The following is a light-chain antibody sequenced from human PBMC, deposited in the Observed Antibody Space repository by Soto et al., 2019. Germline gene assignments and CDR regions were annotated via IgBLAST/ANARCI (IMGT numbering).Light chain of an antibody. V-gene: IGKV4-1*01. J-gene: IGKJ2*01. CDR2: WAS. CDR1: QSVLSSSDNKNY. CDR3: QQYYSAPYT. Sequence: DIVMTQSPDSLAVSLGERATVNCKSSQSVLSSSDNKNYLAWYQQKLGQSPKLLIYWASTRESGVPDRFSGSGSGTDFTLTISSLQAEDVAVYYGQQYYSAPYTFGQGTKLGIK.